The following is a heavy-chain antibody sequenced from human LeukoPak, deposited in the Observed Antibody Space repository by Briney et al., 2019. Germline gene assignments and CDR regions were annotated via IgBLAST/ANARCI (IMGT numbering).Heavy chain of an antibody. V-gene: IGHV4-61*02. CDR2: IYTSGST. CDR3: AGSLAYCGGDCYPYDY. J-gene: IGHJ4*02. Sequence: SETLSLTCAVSGGSISSGSYYWSWIRQPAGKGLEWIGRIYTSGSTNYNPSLKSRVTIPVDTSKNQFSLKLSSVTAADTAVYYCAGSLAYCGGDCYPYDYWGQGTLVTVSS. D-gene: IGHD2-21*01. CDR1: GGSISSGSYY.